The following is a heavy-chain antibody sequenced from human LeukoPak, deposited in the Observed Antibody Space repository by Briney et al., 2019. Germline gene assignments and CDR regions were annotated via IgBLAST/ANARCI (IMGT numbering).Heavy chain of an antibody. Sequence: AGGSLRLSCAASGFTFSSYWMSWVRQAPGKGLEWVANIKQDESEKYYVDSVKGRFTISRDNAKNSLYLQMSNLRAEDTAVYFCARGGGLDVWGQGATVTVSS. CDR1: GFTFSSYW. V-gene: IGHV3-7*03. CDR2: IKQDESEK. D-gene: IGHD3-16*01. CDR3: ARGGGLDV. J-gene: IGHJ6*02.